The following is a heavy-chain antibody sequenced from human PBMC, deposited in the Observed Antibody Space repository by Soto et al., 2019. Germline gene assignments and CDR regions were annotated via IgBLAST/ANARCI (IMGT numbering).Heavy chain of an antibody. D-gene: IGHD3-3*01. V-gene: IGHV1-69*06. Sequence: QVQLVQSGAEVKKPGSSVKVSCKASGGTFSSYAISWVRQAPGQGLEWMGGIIPIFGTANYAQKFQGRVTIIADKSTSTAYMELSSLRSEDPAVYYCASPTREWLPPARDYYYGMDVWGQGTTVTVSS. J-gene: IGHJ6*02. CDR3: ASPTREWLPPARDYYYGMDV. CDR2: IIPIFGTA. CDR1: GGTFSSYA.